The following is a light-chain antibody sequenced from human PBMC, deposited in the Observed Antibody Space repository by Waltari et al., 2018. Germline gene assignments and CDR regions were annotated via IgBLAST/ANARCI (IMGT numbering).Light chain of an antibody. V-gene: IGKV4-1*01. J-gene: IGKJ2*01. CDR2: WAS. Sequence: DIVMTQSPDSLAVSLGERATINFKSSQSVLSSSNNKNYLGWYQQKTGKPPKLLIPWASTXXSGXPDRFXGSGSGTDFTLTISSLQAEDVAVYYCQQCYSSPYTFGQGTKLEIK. CDR1: QSVLSSSNNKNY. CDR3: QQCYSSPYT.